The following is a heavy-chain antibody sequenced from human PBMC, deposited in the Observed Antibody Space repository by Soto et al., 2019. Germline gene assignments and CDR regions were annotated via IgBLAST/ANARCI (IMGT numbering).Heavy chain of an antibody. D-gene: IGHD3-10*01. Sequence: QLQLQESGSGLVKPSQTLSLTCAVSGGSISSGDYSWSWIRQPPGKGLECIGYIYHTGRTYYNPSSKSRVPISVDRSKNQSSPEFSPLTAPDTAVNYGARGASRGARFDYWGQGTLVTVSS. CDR2: IYHTGRT. CDR3: ARGASRGARFDY. V-gene: IGHV4-30-2*01. CDR1: GGSISSGDYS. J-gene: IGHJ4*02.